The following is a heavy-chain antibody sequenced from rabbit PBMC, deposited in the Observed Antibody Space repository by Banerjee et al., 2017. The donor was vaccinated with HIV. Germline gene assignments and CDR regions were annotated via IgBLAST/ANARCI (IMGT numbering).Heavy chain of an antibody. Sequence: QLKESGGGLVQPGGSLKLSCKASELDFSSYSMIWVRQAPGKGLEWIGTIFAGSGSTDYASWVNGRFTISSDNAQNTVDLQMNSMTAADTATYFCARDVAAIYAYNLWGPGTLVTVS. CDR1: ELDFSSYS. D-gene: IGHD6-1*01. J-gene: IGHJ4*01. CDR3: ARDVAAIYAYNL. V-gene: IGHV1S7*01. CDR2: IFAGSGST.